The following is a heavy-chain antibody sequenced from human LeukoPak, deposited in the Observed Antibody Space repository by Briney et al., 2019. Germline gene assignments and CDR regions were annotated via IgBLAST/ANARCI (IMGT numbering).Heavy chain of an antibody. V-gene: IGHV3-7*04. J-gene: IGHJ4*02. CDR3: ARGYSSFDY. CDR2: IKQDRSEK. CDR1: GFTFGSYW. Sequence: GGSLRLSCAASGFTFGSYWMSWVRQAPGKGLEWVANIKQDRSEKYYVDSVKGRFTISRDNAKNSLYLQMNSLRAEDTAVYYCARGYSSFDYWGQGTLVTVSS. D-gene: IGHD5-18*01.